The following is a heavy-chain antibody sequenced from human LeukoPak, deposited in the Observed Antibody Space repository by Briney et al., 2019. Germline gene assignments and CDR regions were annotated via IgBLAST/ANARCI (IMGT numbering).Heavy chain of an antibody. CDR2: ITWGGSGT. V-gene: IGHV3-43*01. J-gene: IGHJ4*02. CDR1: GFTFDDFT. Sequence: PGGSLRLSCAASGFTFDDFTMHWVRQAPEKSLEWVSLITWGGSGTYYADSVKGRFTISRDNSKNSLYLQMNSLRTEDTALYYCAKSNRPPVAPFDCWGQGTLVTVSS. D-gene: IGHD2-21*01. CDR3: AKSNRPPVAPFDC.